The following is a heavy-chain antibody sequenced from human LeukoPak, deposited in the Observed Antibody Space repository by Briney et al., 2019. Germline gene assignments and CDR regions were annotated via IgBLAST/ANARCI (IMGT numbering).Heavy chain of an antibody. Sequence: SETLSLTCTVSGGSITNSYWSGIRQPAGKRLEWIGRVHTTGSTNYNPSFMSRVTVSIDTSKTQFSLKLTSVTAADTAVYYCARDPNSVLWGQGILVTVSS. CDR3: ARDPNSVL. CDR1: GGSITNSY. J-gene: IGHJ4*02. CDR2: VHTTGST. V-gene: IGHV4-4*07. D-gene: IGHD4-23*01.